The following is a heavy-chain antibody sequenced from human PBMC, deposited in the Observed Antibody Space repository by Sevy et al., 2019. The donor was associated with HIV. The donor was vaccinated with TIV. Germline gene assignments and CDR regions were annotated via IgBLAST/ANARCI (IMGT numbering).Heavy chain of an antibody. CDR2: IYHTGST. J-gene: IGHJ4*02. CDR1: DDSISSGYY. V-gene: IGHV4-38-2*02. CDR3: ARRTIAARPRDY. D-gene: IGHD6-6*01. Sequence: SETLSLTCTVSDDSISSGYYWGWIRQPPGKGLEWIGSIYHTGSTYYNPSLKSRVIISVDTSKNQFSLNLSSVTAADTAVYYCARRTIAARPRDYWGQGTLVTVSS.